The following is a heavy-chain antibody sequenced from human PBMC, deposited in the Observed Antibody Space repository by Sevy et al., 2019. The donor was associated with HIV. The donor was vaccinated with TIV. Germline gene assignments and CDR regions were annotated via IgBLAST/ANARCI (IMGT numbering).Heavy chain of an antibody. Sequence: GGSLRLSCAASGFTFSSYWMSWVRQAPGKGLEWVANIKQDGSEKYYVDSVKGRFTISRDNAKNSLYLQMNGLRAEDTAVYYCARDQLVKDYYDSSGYYSGYFDYWGQGTLVTVSS. J-gene: IGHJ4*02. CDR3: ARDQLVKDYYDSSGYYSGYFDY. CDR1: GFTFSSYW. V-gene: IGHV3-7*01. CDR2: IKQDGSEK. D-gene: IGHD3-22*01.